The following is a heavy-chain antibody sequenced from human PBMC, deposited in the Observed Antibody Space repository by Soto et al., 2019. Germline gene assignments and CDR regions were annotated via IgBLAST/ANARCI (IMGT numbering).Heavy chain of an antibody. CDR3: ARGDDYYGSGTYFAY. D-gene: IGHD3-10*01. CDR2: IWYDGSNK. V-gene: IGHV3-33*01. J-gene: IGHJ4*02. Sequence: QVQLVESGGGVVQPGRSLRLSCAASGFTFSSYGMHWVRQAPGKGLEWVAVIWYDGSNKYYADSVKGRFTISRDNSKNTLYLQMNSLRAEDTAVYYCARGDDYYGSGTYFAYWGQGTLVTVSS. CDR1: GFTFSSYG.